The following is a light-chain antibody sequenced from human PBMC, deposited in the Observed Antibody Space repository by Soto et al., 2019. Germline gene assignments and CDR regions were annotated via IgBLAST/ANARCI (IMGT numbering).Light chain of an antibody. CDR1: SSNIGAGYD. J-gene: IGLJ2*01. CDR3: QSYDSSLSGHVV. V-gene: IGLV1-40*01. CDR2: GDT. Sequence: QSVLTQPPSVSGAPGQRVTISCTGSSSNIGAGYDVHWYQHLPGTGPKLLIYGDTNRPSGVPDRFSGSKSGTSASLAITGLKSEDEADYYCQSYDSSLSGHVVFGGGTKLTVL.